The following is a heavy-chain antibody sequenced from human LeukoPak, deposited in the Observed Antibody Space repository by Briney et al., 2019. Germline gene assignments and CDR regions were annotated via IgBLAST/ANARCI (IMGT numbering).Heavy chain of an antibody. V-gene: IGHV4-34*01. CDR2: INHSGST. Sequence: PSETLSLTCAVYGGSFSGYYWSWIRQPPGKGLEWIGEINHSGSTNYNPSPKSRVTISVDTSKNQFSLKLSSVTAADTAVYYCAPYSRGGNKKYNWFDPWGQGTLVTVSS. CDR1: GGSFSGYY. D-gene: IGHD6-19*01. CDR3: APYSRGGNKKYNWFDP. J-gene: IGHJ5*02.